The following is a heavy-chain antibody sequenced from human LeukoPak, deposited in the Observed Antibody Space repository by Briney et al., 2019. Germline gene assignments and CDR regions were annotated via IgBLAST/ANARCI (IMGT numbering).Heavy chain of an antibody. V-gene: IGHV3-23*01. CDR3: ARALRIYYYFDY. Sequence: GGSLRLSCAASGFTFSSYGMSWVRQAPGKGLEWVSAISGSGGSTYYADSVKGRFTISRDNSKNTLYLQMNSLRAEDTAVYYCARALRIYYYFDYWGQGTLVTVSS. CDR2: ISGSGGST. D-gene: IGHD1-26*01. CDR1: GFTFSSYG. J-gene: IGHJ4*02.